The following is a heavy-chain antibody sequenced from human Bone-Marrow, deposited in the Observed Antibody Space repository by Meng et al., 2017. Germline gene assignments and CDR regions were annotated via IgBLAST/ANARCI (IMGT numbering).Heavy chain of an antibody. CDR2: ISSSGDSS. J-gene: IGHJ4*02. V-gene: IGHV3-23*04. CDR3: TLDTAMIN. CDR1: GFTLCSHA. Sequence: EGDSVGAGGGLVDPGGPLRLAWPASGFTLCSHAMNWVRQAPGEGLEWVSTISSSGDSSYYADSVEDRFTISRDNFKNTLYLRMNSLRAEDTAVYYCTLDTAMINWGQGTLVTVSS. D-gene: IGHD5-18*01.